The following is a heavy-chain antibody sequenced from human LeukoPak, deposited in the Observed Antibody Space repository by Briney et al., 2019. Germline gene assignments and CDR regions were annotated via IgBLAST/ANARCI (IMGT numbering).Heavy chain of an antibody. CDR3: ARAPRGYSSDFDC. V-gene: IGHV3-48*04. D-gene: IGHD5-18*01. J-gene: IGHJ4*02. Sequence: GGSLRLSCAASGFTFSSYSMNWVRQAPGKGLEWVPYTSSSGATKYYADSVKGRLTISRDNAKNSLYLQMNSLRAEDTAVYYCARAPRGYSSDFDCWGQGTLVTVSS. CDR2: TSSSGATK. CDR1: GFTFSSYS.